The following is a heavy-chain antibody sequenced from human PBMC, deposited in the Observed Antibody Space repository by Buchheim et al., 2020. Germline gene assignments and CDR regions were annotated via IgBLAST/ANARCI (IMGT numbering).Heavy chain of an antibody. Sequence: QVQLVESGGGVVQPGRSLRLSCAASGFTFSSYGMHWVRQAPGKGLEWVAVISYDGSNKYYADSVKGRFTISRDNSKNTLYLQMNSLRAEDTAVYYCAKDPSDSSGYYGYYYGMDVWGQGTT. D-gene: IGHD3-22*01. CDR1: GFTFSSYG. CDR3: AKDPSDSSGYYGYYYGMDV. J-gene: IGHJ6*02. CDR2: ISYDGSNK. V-gene: IGHV3-30*18.